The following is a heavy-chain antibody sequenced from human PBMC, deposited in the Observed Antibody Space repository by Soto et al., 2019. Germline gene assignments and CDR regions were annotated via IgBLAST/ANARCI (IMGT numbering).Heavy chain of an antibody. CDR3: ARDPEYDILTGPRMDV. CDR1: GFTFSSYW. CDR2: IKQDGSEK. D-gene: IGHD3-9*01. Sequence: GGSLRLSCAASGFTFSSYWMSWVRQAPGKGLEWVANIKQDGSEKYYVDSVKGRFTISRDNAKNSLYLQMNSLRAEDTAVYYCARDPEYDILTGPRMDVWGQGTTVTV. J-gene: IGHJ6*02. V-gene: IGHV3-7*01.